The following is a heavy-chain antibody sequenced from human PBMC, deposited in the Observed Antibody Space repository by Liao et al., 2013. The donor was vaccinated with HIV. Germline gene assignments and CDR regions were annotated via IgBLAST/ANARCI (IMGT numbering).Heavy chain of an antibody. V-gene: IGHV4-4*07. Sequence: QVQLQESGPGLVKPSETLSLTCTVSGGSISSYSWSWIRQAAGKGLEWIGHIYTTGNTNYNPSLKIPVTMSIDTPRNQFSLKLTSVTAADTAVYYCARGRGFFDYWGQGTLVTVSS. J-gene: IGHJ4*02. CDR2: IYTTGNT. CDR1: GGSISSYS. CDR3: ARGRGFFDY.